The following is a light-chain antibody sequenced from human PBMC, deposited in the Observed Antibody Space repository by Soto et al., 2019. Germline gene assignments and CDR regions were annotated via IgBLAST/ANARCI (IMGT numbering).Light chain of an antibody. Sequence: DIQMTQSPYTLSPSVGYRVSITCRASQSISGWLPWYQQKPGKAPKLLIYDASSLESGVPSRFSGSGSGTEFALTISRLQPDDFATYYCQQYNSYSGNAFGQGTKLEI. CDR2: DAS. CDR1: QSISGW. V-gene: IGKV1-5*01. CDR3: QQYNSYSGNA. J-gene: IGKJ2*01.